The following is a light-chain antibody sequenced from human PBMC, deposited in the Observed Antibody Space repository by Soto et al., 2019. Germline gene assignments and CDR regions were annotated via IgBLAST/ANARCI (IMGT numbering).Light chain of an antibody. CDR3: TSFTTTNIWV. CDR1: SSDVGAYNY. J-gene: IGLJ3*02. V-gene: IGLV2-14*03. Sequence: QSVLTQPASVSGSPGQSITISCTGTSSDVGAYNYVSWYQQHPGKAPKLVICEVSNRRSGVSSRFSGSKSGNTASLTISGLRAEDEADYYCTSFTTTNIWVFGGGTKLTVL. CDR2: EVS.